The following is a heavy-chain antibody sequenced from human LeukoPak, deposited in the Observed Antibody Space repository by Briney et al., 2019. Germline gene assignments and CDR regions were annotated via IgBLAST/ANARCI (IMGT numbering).Heavy chain of an antibody. CDR3: TPGLHYCGGDCYLL. V-gene: IGHV3-15*01. Sequence: GGSLRLSCAASGFTFSNAWMNWVRQAPGKGLEWVGRVTSKAVGETTDYAAPVKGRFTISRDDSKNTVYLQMNSLKIEDTAVYYCTPGLHYCGGDCYLLWGQGTMVTVSS. CDR1: GFTFSNAW. J-gene: IGHJ3*01. CDR2: VTSKAVGETT. D-gene: IGHD2-21*02.